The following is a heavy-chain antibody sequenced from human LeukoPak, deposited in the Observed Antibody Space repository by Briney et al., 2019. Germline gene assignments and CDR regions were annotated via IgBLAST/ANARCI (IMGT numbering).Heavy chain of an antibody. Sequence: GGSLRLSCAASGFTFSSYSMNWVRQAPGKGLEWVSSISSSSSYIYYADSVKGRFTISRDNSKNTLYLQMNSLRAEDTAVYYCARAAYYYDSSGYLSPLDYWGQGTLVTVSS. J-gene: IGHJ4*02. CDR3: ARAAYYYDSSGYLSPLDY. CDR2: ISSSSSYI. D-gene: IGHD3-22*01. CDR1: GFTFSSYS. V-gene: IGHV3-21*01.